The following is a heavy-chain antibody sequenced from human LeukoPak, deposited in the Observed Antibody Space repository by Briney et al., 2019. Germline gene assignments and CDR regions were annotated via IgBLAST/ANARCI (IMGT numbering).Heavy chain of an antibody. CDR1: GFTFANAW. Sequence: NAGGSLRLSCVDSGFTFANAWMSWVSQAPGKGLEWIGRIKSKTDGETTNYAEPVRGRFTISRDDSKSAVYLQMNSLKIEDTAVYYCTTDLGTYYHGSQRLIPIDYWGQGTLVTVSS. V-gene: IGHV3-15*01. CDR3: TTDLGTYYHGSQRLIPIDY. J-gene: IGHJ4*02. D-gene: IGHD3-10*01. CDR2: IKSKTDGETT.